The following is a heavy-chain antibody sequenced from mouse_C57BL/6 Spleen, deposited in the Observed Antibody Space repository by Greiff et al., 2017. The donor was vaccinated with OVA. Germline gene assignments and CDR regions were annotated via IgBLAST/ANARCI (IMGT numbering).Heavy chain of an antibody. V-gene: IGHV3-1*01. J-gene: IGHJ4*01. CDR3: ASTVVADYYAMDY. Sequence: EVQLVESGPGMVKPSQSLSLTCTVTGYSITSGYDWHWIRHFPGNKLEWMGYISYSGSTNYNPSLKSRISITHDTSKNHFFLKLNSVTTEDTATYYCASTVVADYYAMDYWGQGTSVTVSS. CDR1: GYSITSGYD. D-gene: IGHD1-1*01. CDR2: ISYSGST.